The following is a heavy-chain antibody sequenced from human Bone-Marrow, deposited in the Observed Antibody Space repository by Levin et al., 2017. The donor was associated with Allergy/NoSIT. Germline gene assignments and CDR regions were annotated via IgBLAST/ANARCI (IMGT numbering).Heavy chain of an antibody. D-gene: IGHD3-9*01. Sequence: GGSLRLSCAASGFTFSNSWMHWVRQVPGKGLVWVSRIDNYGAFTEYADSVKGRFTISRDNAKNTLYLQMNSLGDEDTAVYYCASTLYDISTGLYGVDVWGQGTTVTVAS. CDR1: GFTFSNSW. V-gene: IGHV3-74*01. CDR3: ASTLYDISTGLYGVDV. J-gene: IGHJ6*02. CDR2: IDNYGAFT.